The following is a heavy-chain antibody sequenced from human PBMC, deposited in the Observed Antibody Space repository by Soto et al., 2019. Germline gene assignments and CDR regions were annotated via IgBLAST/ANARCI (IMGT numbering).Heavy chain of an antibody. Sequence: GFLRLSCAASGFSFTTYVMHWVRQAPGKGLEWVSFSSNSGTFTKYADSVKGRFTISRDNAKNSLYLQINSLRGEDTAIYFCARSGDNYNVLDYWGPGTTVTVSS. J-gene: IGHJ4*02. CDR3: ARSGDNYNVLDY. CDR1: GFSFTTYV. CDR2: SSNSGTFT. V-gene: IGHV3-11*03. D-gene: IGHD3-10*02.